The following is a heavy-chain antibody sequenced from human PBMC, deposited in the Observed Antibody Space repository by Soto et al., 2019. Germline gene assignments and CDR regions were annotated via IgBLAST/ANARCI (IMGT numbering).Heavy chain of an antibody. V-gene: IGHV1-69*12. Sequence: QVQLEQSGAEVKKPGSSVKVSCKASGGTFRNSAISWVRQAPGQGLEWMGGIMPIFRTPYYAHNFQGRVTISADESTSTAYMELSGLRSDDTAVYYCARDNDRPQLGGNYYYILDVWGHGTTVTVSS. D-gene: IGHD1-1*01. CDR2: IMPIFRTP. CDR3: ARDNDRPQLGGNYYYILDV. J-gene: IGHJ6*02. CDR1: GGTFRNSA.